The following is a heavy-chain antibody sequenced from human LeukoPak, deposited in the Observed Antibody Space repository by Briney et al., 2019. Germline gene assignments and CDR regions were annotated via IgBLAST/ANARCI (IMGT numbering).Heavy chain of an antibody. J-gene: IGHJ3*02. CDR3: ARDCSGGSCYSADAFDI. V-gene: IGHV4-30-4*08. Sequence: PSQTLSLTCTVSGGSISSGDYYWSWIRQPPGKGLEWIGYIYYSGSTYYNPSLKSRVTISLDTSKNQFSLKLSSVTAADTAVYYCARDCSGGSCYSADAFDIWGQGTMVTVSS. D-gene: IGHD2-15*01. CDR2: IYYSGST. CDR1: GGSISSGDYY.